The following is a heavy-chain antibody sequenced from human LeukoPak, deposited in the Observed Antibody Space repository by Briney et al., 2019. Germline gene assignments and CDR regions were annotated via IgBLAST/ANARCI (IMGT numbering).Heavy chain of an antibody. J-gene: IGHJ2*01. CDR3: ARRQLGHWYFDL. D-gene: IGHD6-6*01. CDR2: NYYSGST. CDR1: GGSISSYY. Sequence: SETLSLTCTVSGGSISSYYWSWIRQPPGKGLEWIGYNYYSGSTNYNPSLKSRVTISVDTSKNQFSLKLSSVTAADTAVYYCARRQLGHWYFDLWGRGTLVTVSS. V-gene: IGHV4-59*01.